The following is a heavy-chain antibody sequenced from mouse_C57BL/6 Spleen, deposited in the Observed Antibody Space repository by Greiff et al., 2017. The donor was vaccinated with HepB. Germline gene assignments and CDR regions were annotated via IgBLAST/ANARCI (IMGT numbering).Heavy chain of an antibody. Sequence: VHLVESGPGLVAPSQSLSITCTVSGFSLTSYGVHWVRQPPGKGLEWLVVIWSDGSTTYNSALKSRLSISKDNSKSQVFLKMNSLQTDDTAMYYCARGFYYGSSYAMDYWGQGTSVTVSS. CDR1: GFSLTSYG. D-gene: IGHD1-1*01. J-gene: IGHJ4*01. CDR2: IWSDGST. V-gene: IGHV2-6*03. CDR3: ARGFYYGSSYAMDY.